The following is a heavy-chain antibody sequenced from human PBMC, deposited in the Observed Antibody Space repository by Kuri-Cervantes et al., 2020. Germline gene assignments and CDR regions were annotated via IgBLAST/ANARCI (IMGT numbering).Heavy chain of an antibody. CDR2: IKSKAGGGTI. Sequence: GESLKISCAASGFTFNNAWMSWVRQAPGKGLEWVGRIKSKAGGGTIDYAAPVKDRFSISRDDSKNTLYLQMNSLKTEDTAVYYCTTDRFPPSSFFWGQGTMVTVSS. CDR3: TTDRFPPSSFF. V-gene: IGHV3-15*01. J-gene: IGHJ3*01. D-gene: IGHD3-3*01. CDR1: GFTFNNAW.